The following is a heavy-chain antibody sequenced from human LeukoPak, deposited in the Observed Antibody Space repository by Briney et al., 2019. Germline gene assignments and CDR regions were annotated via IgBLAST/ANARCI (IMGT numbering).Heavy chain of an antibody. CDR1: GYTLTELS. V-gene: IGHV1-24*01. Sequence: ASVKVSCKVSGYTLTELSMHWVQQAPGKGLEWMGGFDPEDGETINAQKFQGRVTMTEDTSTDTAYMELSSLRSEDTAVYYCMVRGVIPPPFDYWGQGTLVTVSS. CDR2: FDPEDGET. D-gene: IGHD3-10*01. J-gene: IGHJ4*02. CDR3: MVRGVIPPPFDY.